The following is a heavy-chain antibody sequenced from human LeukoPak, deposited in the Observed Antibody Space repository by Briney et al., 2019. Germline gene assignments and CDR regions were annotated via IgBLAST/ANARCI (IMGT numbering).Heavy chain of an antibody. CDR1: GFAFSTYS. J-gene: IGHJ4*02. Sequence: PGGSLRLSCAASGFAFSTYSMNWVRQAPGKGLEWVSSITSSSYISSADSVKGRFTISRDNSKNSVYLQMNSLRVEDTAVYYRARGLYCNSISCYSGDYWGQGTLVTVSS. V-gene: IGHV3-21*01. CDR2: ITSSSYI. CDR3: ARGLYCNSISCYSGDY. D-gene: IGHD2-2*01.